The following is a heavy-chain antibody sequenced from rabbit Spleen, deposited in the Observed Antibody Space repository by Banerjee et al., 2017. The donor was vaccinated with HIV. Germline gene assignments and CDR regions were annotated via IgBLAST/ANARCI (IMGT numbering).Heavy chain of an antibody. CDR3: ARSYANGWVPYYFGL. CDR2: INTGSSGST. J-gene: IGHJ3*01. D-gene: IGHD3-1*01. Sequence: QEQLVESGGGLVQPEGSLTLTCTASGFSFSSSYWICWVRQAPGKRPEWIACINTGSSGSTAYASWAKGRFTISKTSSTTVTLQMTSLTAADTATYFCARSYANGWVPYYFGLWGQGTLVTVS. CDR1: GFSFSSSYW. V-gene: IGHV1S45*01.